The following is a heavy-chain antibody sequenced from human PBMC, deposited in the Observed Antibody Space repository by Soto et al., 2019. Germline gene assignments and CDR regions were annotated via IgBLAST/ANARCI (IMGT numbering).Heavy chain of an antibody. CDR3: AREASVLIPAAQPSRFDS. CDR2: ISPYSGYT. J-gene: IGHJ4*01. V-gene: IGHV1-18*01. D-gene: IGHD2-2*01. CDR1: GYSFMKYG. Sequence: ASVKVCCKGFGYSFMKYGINWVRQAPGQGLEWVGWISPYSGYTHSAQKFHGRLTLTTDTAASTAYMELRILRSADTALYYCAREASVLIPAAQPSRFDSWGHGTLVTVSS.